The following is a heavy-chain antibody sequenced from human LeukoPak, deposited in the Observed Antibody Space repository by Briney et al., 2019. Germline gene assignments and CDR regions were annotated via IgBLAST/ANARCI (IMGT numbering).Heavy chain of an antibody. CDR1: GYTFTSYY. D-gene: IGHD4-17*01. V-gene: IGHV1-46*01. CDR3: ARAYGDYNWFDP. J-gene: IGHJ5*02. CDR2: INPSGGST. Sequence: ASEKVSCKASGYTFTSYYMHWVRQAPGQGLEWMGIINPSGGSTSYAQKFQGRVTMTRDTSTSTVYMELSSLRSEDTAVYYCARAYGDYNWFDPWGQGTLVTVSS.